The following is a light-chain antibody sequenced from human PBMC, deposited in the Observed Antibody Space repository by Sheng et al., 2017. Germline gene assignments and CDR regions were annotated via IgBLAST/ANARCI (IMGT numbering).Light chain of an antibody. V-gene: IGKV3-11*01. Sequence: EIVMTQSPATLSVSPGERATLSCRASQSVSNNLAWYQQKPGQAPRLLIYDAFTRATGIPARFSGSGSGTDFTLTISSLEPEDFAVYYCQQRSNWPLTFGGGTKVEIK. CDR1: QSVSNN. CDR2: DAF. J-gene: IGKJ4*01. CDR3: QQRSNWPLT.